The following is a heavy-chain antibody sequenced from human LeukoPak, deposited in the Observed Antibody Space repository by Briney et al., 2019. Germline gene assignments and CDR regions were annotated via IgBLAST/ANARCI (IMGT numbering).Heavy chain of an antibody. CDR3: AKDLGSCSSTSCYAMLFDY. D-gene: IGHD2-2*01. CDR1: RFTFSSYA. V-gene: IGHV3-23*01. CDR2: ISGSGGST. J-gene: IGHJ4*02. Sequence: GGSLRLSCAASRFTFSSYAMSWVRQAPGKGLEWVSAISGSGGSTYYADSVKGRFTISRDNSKNTLYLQMNSLRAEDTAVYYCAKDLGSCSSTSCYAMLFDYWGQGTLVTVSS.